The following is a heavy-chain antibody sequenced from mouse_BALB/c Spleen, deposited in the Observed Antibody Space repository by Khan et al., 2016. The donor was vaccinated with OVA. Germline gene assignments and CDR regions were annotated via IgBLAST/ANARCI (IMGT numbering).Heavy chain of an antibody. V-gene: IGHV3-2*02. CDR1: GYSITSDYA. J-gene: IGHJ3*01. Sequence: EVQLVESGPGLVKPSQSLSLTCTVTGYSITSDYAWNWIRQFPGNKLEWMGYITYSGGNSYHPSLKSRISITRDTSKNQFFLRLNSVTTEDSATYYCARWFAYWGQGTLVTVS. CDR2: ITYSGGN. CDR3: ARWFAY.